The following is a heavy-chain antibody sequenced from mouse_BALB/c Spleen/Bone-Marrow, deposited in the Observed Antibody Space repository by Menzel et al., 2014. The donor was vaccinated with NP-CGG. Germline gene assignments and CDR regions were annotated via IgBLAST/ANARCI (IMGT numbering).Heavy chain of an antibody. CDR3: ARRVMIKEAWFAH. D-gene: IGHD2-4*01. CDR2: IDTSDTYS. J-gene: IGHJ3*01. CDR1: GYTFTDYW. Sequence: QVQLQQSGAEPVMPGASVKMSCKASGYTFTDYWMHWVKQRPGQGLEWIGSIDTSDTYSSYNQKFKGKATLTVDESSSTAYMQLSSLTSEDSAVYYGARRVMIKEAWFAHWGQVTLGTVSA. V-gene: IGHV1-69*01.